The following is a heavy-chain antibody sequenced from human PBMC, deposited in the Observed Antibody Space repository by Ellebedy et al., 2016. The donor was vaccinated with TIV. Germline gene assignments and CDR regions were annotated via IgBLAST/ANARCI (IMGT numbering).Heavy chain of an antibody. CDR2: IWYDGYSK. V-gene: IGHV3-33*01. CDR1: GFTFSSYG. D-gene: IGHD3/OR15-3a*01. J-gene: IGHJ4*02. Sequence: GESLKISCAASGFTFSSYGMHWVRQAPGKGLEWVAGIWYDGYSKYYADSVKGRFTISRDNSKNTLYLQMNSLRAEDTAVYYCARIIAYSNDFLDFDYWGQGTLVTVSS. CDR3: ARIIAYSNDFLDFDY.